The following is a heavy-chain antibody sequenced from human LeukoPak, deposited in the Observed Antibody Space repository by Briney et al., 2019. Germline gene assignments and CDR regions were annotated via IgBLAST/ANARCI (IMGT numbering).Heavy chain of an antibody. CDR3: AREGAAPISGISRPYYGMDV. D-gene: IGHD1-20*01. J-gene: IGHJ6*02. CDR2: IWNDGSNK. Sequence: GGSLRLSCAGSGFTFSDFGMHWVRQAPGKGLEWVGVIWNDGSNKYYADSLKGRFTITKDNFDNMVYLQMNSLRVEDTAVYYCAREGAAPISGISRPYYGMDVWGQGTTVTVS. V-gene: IGHV3-33*01. CDR1: GFTFSDFG.